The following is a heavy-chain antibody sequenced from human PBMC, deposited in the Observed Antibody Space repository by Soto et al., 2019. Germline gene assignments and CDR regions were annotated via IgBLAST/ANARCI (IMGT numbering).Heavy chain of an antibody. Sequence: EVQLVESGGGLVQPGGSLRLSCAASGFTFRSYWMSWVLQAPVNGLEWGANIKEDGSEKYYADSGKGRVTISQDNAKNSLYRQMNSLRAADTGVYYCAIVGCSGGSCYLDWGQGTLVTVSS. CDR2: IKEDGSEK. J-gene: IGHJ4*02. CDR3: AIVGCSGGSCYLD. D-gene: IGHD2-15*01. V-gene: IGHV3-7*03. CDR1: GFTFRSYW.